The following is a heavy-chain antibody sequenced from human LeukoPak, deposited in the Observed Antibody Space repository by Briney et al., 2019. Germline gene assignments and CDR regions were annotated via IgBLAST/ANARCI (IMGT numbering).Heavy chain of an antibody. CDR1: GGSITSDY. V-gene: IGHV4-59*12. CDR2: IENSGRT. CDR3: ARGRYGGYFDC. Sequence: SETLSLTCIVSGGSITSDYWSWIRHPPGKGLEGIGYIENSGRTEYNPSLMSRITISVDTSKIQFSLMLSPVAAAAMAVYYCARGRYGGYFDCWGQGTLVTVSS. J-gene: IGHJ4*02. D-gene: IGHD4-23*01.